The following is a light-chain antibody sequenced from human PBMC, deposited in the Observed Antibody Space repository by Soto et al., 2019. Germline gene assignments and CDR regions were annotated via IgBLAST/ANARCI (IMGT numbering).Light chain of an antibody. J-gene: IGKJ2*01. CDR3: QQSYSSLYT. CDR2: AST. CDR1: QSVNNY. V-gene: IGKV1-39*01. Sequence: DIQVTQSPSSLSASVGDRVTVTCRTSQSVNNYLNWYQQKPGRAPKLLIYASTNLQSGVPTRFSGSGFGTYFPLTISSLQPEDFATYYCQQSYSSLYTFGQGTKLEIK.